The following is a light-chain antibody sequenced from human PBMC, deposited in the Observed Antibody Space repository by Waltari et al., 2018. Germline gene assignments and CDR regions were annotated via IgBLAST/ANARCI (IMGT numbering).Light chain of an antibody. CDR1: SSDVGAYNF. J-gene: IGLJ3*02. CDR2: EVS. V-gene: IGLV2-14*01. Sequence: QSALTQPVSVSESPGQSITIPCTGTSSDVGAYNFVSRYQQHPGKAPKLMIYEVSNRPSGVSSRFSASKSGNTASLTISGLQAEDEADYYCTSFTSRSTWVFGGGTKLTVL. CDR3: TSFTSRSTWV.